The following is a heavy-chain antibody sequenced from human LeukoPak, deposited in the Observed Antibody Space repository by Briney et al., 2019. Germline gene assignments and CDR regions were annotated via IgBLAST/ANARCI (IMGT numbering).Heavy chain of an antibody. D-gene: IGHD6-13*01. Sequence: GGSLRLSCAASGFTFSSYSMNGGRQAPGKGLDWVSSISSSSTYIYYADSVEGRFTISRANAKNSLYLQMNSLRAEDTAVYYCARDMGYSRRWFDPWGQGTLVTVSS. V-gene: IGHV3-21*01. CDR2: ISSSSTYI. CDR3: ARDMGYSRRWFDP. CDR1: GFTFSSYS. J-gene: IGHJ5*02.